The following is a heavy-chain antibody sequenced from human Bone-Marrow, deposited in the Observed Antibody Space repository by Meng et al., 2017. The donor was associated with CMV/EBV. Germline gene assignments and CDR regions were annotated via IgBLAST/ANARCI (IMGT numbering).Heavy chain of an antibody. CDR2: MNPNSGNT. D-gene: IGHD2-2*01. V-gene: IGHV1-8*03. CDR3: ARTRIEVEPDGRKIKYYNYGMDV. Sequence: ASVKVSCKASGYTFTSYDINWVRQATGQGLEWMGWMNPNSGNTGYAQKFQGRVTITTDESTSTAYMELSSLRSEDTAVYYCARTRIEVEPDGRKIKYYNYGMDVWGQGTTVTVSS. CDR1: GYTFTSYD. J-gene: IGHJ6*02.